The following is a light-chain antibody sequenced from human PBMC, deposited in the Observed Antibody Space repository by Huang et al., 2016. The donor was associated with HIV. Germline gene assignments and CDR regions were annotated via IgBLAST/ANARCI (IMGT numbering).Light chain of an antibody. CDR3: QQYDNLYT. CDR1: QDINGH. Sequence: DIQMTQSPSSLSASVGDRVIITCQASQDINGHLNWYQQKPGKAPKLLISGTSYLETGVTSRFSGSGSGTGFSLTITSLQAEDTATYYCQQYDNLYTFGPGTKLEIK. V-gene: IGKV1-33*01. J-gene: IGKJ2*01. CDR2: GTS.